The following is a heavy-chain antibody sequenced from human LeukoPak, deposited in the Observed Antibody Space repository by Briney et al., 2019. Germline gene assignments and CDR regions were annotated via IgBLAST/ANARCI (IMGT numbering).Heavy chain of an antibody. CDR1: GFTFSSYA. CDR3: AKGPTVTSNWFDP. D-gene: IGHD4-17*01. CDR2: ISVSGSST. J-gene: IGHJ5*02. V-gene: IGHV3-23*01. Sequence: HPGGSLRLSCAASGFTFSSYAMSWVRQAPGKGLEWVSIISVSGSSTYYADSVKGRFTISRDNSKNTLYLQMNSLRAEDTAVYYCAKGPTVTSNWFDPWGQGTLVTVSS.